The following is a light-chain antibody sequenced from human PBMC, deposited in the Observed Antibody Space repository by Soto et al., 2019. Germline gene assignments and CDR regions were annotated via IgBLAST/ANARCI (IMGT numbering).Light chain of an antibody. V-gene: IGLV2-11*01. CDR2: GVS. J-gene: IGLJ2*01. Sequence: QSVLTQPRSVSGSPGQSVTISCTGTISDVGGYNFVSWYQQHPGKAPKLMIYGVSQRPSGVPDRFSGSKSGNTASLTISGLQPDDEADYYCCSYAGSYIVFGGGTKVTVL. CDR3: CSYAGSYIV. CDR1: ISDVGGYNF.